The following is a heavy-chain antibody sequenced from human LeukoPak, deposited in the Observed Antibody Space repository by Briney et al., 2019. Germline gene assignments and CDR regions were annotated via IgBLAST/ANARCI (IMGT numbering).Heavy chain of an antibody. CDR1: GFNFDDYG. D-gene: IGHD6-13*01. Sequence: GGSLRLSCAASGFNFDDYGMTWVRHIPGKGLEWVAGVNSNGRSAGYAASVRGRFTISRDNAKNSLYLEMDSLRLDDTAFYYCSRGYSTRHFPFDSWGQGTLVTVSS. J-gene: IGHJ4*02. V-gene: IGHV3-20*04. CDR3: SRGYSTRHFPFDS. CDR2: VNSNGRSA.